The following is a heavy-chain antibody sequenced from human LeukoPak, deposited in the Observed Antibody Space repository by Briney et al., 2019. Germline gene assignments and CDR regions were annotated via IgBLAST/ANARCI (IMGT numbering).Heavy chain of an antibody. CDR3: ARVPRSYYYYYYMDV. V-gene: IGHV4-61*05. CDR2: IYYSGSS. Sequence: KTSETLSLTCTVSGGSISSSSYYWGWIRQPPGKGLEWLGYIYYSGSSNYNPSLKSRVTMSADTSKNQFSLKLSSVTAADTAVYYCARVPRSYYYYYYMDVWGKGTTVTVSS. CDR1: GGSISSSSYY. D-gene: IGHD2-2*01. J-gene: IGHJ6*03.